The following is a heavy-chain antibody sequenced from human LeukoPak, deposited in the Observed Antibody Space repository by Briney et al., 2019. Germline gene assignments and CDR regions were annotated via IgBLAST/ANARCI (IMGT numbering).Heavy chain of an antibody. D-gene: IGHD2-2*01. V-gene: IGHV3-33*01. CDR2: IWYDGSNK. CDR1: GFTFSSYG. J-gene: IGHJ3*02. CDR3: ARDPGDMPSSAFDI. Sequence: GRSLRLSCAASGFTFSSYGMHWVRQAPGKGLEWVAVIWYDGSNKYYADSVKGRFTISRDNSKNTLYLQMNSLRAEDTAVYYCARDPGDMPSSAFDIWGQGTMVTVSS.